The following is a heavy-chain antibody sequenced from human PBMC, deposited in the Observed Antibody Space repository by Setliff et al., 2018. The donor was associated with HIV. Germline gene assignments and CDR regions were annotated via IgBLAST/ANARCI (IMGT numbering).Heavy chain of an antibody. Sequence: SETLSLTCTVSGDSISSSNWWSWVRQPPGKGLEWIGEIYHSGSTNYNPSLKSRVTISVDKSKNQSSLKLSSVTAADTVVYYCARDRPYSGYPDWGQGTLVTVSS. CDR2: IYHSGST. D-gene: IGHD5-12*01. CDR3: ARDRPYSGYPD. J-gene: IGHJ4*02. CDR1: GDSISSSNW. V-gene: IGHV4-4*02.